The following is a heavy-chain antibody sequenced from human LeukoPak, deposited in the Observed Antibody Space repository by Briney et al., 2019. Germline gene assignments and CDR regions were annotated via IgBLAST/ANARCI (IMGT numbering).Heavy chain of an antibody. CDR2: ISWDGGST. Sequence: GGSLRLSCAASGFTFDDYAMHWVRQAPGKGLEWVSLISWDGGSTYYADSVKGRFTISRDNSKNSLYLQMNSLRAEDTALYYCAKDGVVGATLGYYFDYWGQGTLVTVSS. CDR3: AKDGVVGATLGYYFDY. V-gene: IGHV3-43D*03. J-gene: IGHJ4*02. D-gene: IGHD1-26*01. CDR1: GFTFDDYA.